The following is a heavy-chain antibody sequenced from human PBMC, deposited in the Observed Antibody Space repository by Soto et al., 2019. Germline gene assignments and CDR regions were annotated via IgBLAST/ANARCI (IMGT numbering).Heavy chain of an antibody. CDR1: GFTFSSYA. CDR2: ISGSGGST. Sequence: GGSLRLSCAASGFTFSSYAMSWVRQAPGKGLEWVSAISGSGGSTYYADSVKGRFTISRDNSKNTLYLQMNSLRAEDTAVYYCAKAPRYSSGWYYFDYWGQGTLVTVSS. V-gene: IGHV3-23*01. CDR3: AKAPRYSSGWYYFDY. J-gene: IGHJ4*02. D-gene: IGHD6-19*01.